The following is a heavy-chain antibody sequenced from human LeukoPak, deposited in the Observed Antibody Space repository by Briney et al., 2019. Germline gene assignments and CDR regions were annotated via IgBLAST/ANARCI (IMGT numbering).Heavy chain of an antibody. CDR1: GGSFSGYY. V-gene: IGHV4-34*01. D-gene: IGHD6-19*01. Sequence: SETLSLTCAVYGGSFSGYYWSWIRQPPGKGLEWIGEINHSGSTNYNPSLKSRVTISVDTSKNQFSLKLSSVTAADTAVYYCARGSSGWYSVASYYGMDVWGQGPRSPSP. CDR2: INHSGST. J-gene: IGHJ6*02. CDR3: ARGSSGWYSVASYYGMDV.